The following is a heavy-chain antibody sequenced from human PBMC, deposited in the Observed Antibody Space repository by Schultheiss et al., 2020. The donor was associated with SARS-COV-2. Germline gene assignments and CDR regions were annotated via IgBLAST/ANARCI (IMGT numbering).Heavy chain of an antibody. Sequence: SVKVSCKASGFTFTSSAMQWVRQARGQRLEWIGWIVVGSGNTNYAQKLQGRVTMTTDTSTSTAYMELRSLRSDDTAVYYCARAQQQLGAFDIWGQGTMVTVSS. J-gene: IGHJ3*02. V-gene: IGHV1-58*02. D-gene: IGHD6-13*01. CDR1: GFTFTSSA. CDR2: IVVGSGNT. CDR3: ARAQQQLGAFDI.